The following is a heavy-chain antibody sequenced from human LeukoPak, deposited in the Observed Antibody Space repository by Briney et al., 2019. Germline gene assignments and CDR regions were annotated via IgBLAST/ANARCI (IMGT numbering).Heavy chain of an antibody. CDR1: GGSISSGGYY. V-gene: IGHV4-31*03. Sequence: SQTLSLTCTVSGGSISSGGYYWSWIRQHPGKGLEWIGYIYYSGSTYYNPSLKSRVTISVDTSKNQFSLKLSSVTAADTAVYYCARARYSSSWACDYWGQGTLVTVSS. D-gene: IGHD6-13*01. CDR2: IYYSGST. CDR3: ARARYSSSWACDY. J-gene: IGHJ4*02.